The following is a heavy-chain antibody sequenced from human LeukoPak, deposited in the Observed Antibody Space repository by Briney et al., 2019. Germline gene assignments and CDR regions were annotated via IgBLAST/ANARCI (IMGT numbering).Heavy chain of an antibody. CDR2: IYTSGST. V-gene: IGHV4-4*07. CDR1: GGSISSYY. CDR3: ARGGYGSGSYYTLYYYYGMDV. J-gene: IGHJ6*02. D-gene: IGHD3-10*01. Sequence: SETLSLTCTVSGGSISSYYWSWIRQPAGKGLEWIGRIYTSGSTNYNPSLKSRVTMSVDTSKNQFSLKLSSVTAADTAVYYCARGGYGSGSYYTLYYYYGMDVWGQGATVTVSS.